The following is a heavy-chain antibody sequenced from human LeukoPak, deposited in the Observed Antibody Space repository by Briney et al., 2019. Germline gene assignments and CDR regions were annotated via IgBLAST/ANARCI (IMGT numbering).Heavy chain of an antibody. CDR1: GFTFSNYA. Sequence: GGSLRLSCTASGFTFSNYAMSWVRQAPGQGLEWVSGTSGGGGSTYYADSVKGRFTISRDSSKNTLYLQMNSLRVEDTAVYYCAKFPIPDILVVPAAFDYWGQGTLVTVSS. V-gene: IGHV3-23*01. J-gene: IGHJ4*02. CDR3: AKFPIPDILVVPAAFDY. D-gene: IGHD2-2*01. CDR2: TSGGGGST.